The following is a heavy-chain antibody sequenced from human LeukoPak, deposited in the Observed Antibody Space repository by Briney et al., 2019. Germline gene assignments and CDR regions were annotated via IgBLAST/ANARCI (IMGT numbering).Heavy chain of an antibody. CDR3: ARQTGSGLFILP. D-gene: IGHD3/OR15-3a*01. CDR2: IYYSGNT. J-gene: IGHJ4*02. CDR1: GVSISSSNSY. V-gene: IGHV4-39*01. Sequence: SETLSLTCTVSGVSISSSNSYWGWIRQPPGKGLEWIGSIYYSGNTYYNASLKSQVSISIDTSKNQFSLRPTSVTAADTAVYYCARQTGSGLFILPGGQGTLVTVSS.